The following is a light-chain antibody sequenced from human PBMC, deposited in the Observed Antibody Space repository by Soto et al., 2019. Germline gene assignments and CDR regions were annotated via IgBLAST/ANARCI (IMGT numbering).Light chain of an antibody. V-gene: IGLV4-60*03. Sequence: QLVLTQSSSASASLGSSVKLTCTLNSGHSGYIIAWHQQQPGKAPRYLMKVEGSGSYNKGSGVPDRFSGSSSGADRYLTISNLQSEDEADYYCETWDSNTRVFGGGTKVTVL. CDR3: ETWDSNTRV. CDR2: VEGSGSY. CDR1: SGHSGYI. J-gene: IGLJ3*02.